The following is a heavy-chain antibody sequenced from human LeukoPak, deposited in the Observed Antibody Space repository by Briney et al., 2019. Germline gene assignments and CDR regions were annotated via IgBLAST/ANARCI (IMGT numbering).Heavy chain of an antibody. V-gene: IGHV3-30*04. J-gene: IGHJ4*02. CDR1: GFTFSRYA. CDR3: ARGVRIAVAGNIDY. CDR2: ISYDGSNK. D-gene: IGHD6-19*01. Sequence: PGGSLRLSCAASGFTFSRYAMHWVRQGPGKGLEWVAAISYDGSNKKYADSVKGRFTISRDNSKNTLYLQMNSLRAEDTAVYYCARGVRIAVAGNIDYWGQGTLVTVSS.